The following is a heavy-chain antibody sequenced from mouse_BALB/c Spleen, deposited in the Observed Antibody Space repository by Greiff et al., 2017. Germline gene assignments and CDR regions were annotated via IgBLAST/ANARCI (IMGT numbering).Heavy chain of an antibody. D-gene: IGHD1-1*01. Sequence: EVKLMESGGDLVKPGGSLKLSCAASGFTFSSYGMSWVRQTPDKRLEWVATISSGGSYTYYPDSVKGRFTISRDNAMNTLYLQMSSLKSEDTAMYYCARQSYGSSSWYFDVWGAGTTVTVSS. CDR3: ARQSYGSSSWYFDV. V-gene: IGHV5-6*01. J-gene: IGHJ1*01. CDR2: ISSGGSYT. CDR1: GFTFSSYG.